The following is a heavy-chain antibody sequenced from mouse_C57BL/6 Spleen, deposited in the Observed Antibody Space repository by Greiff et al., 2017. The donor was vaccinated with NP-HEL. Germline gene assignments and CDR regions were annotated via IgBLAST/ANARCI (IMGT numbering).Heavy chain of an antibody. CDR2: ISGGGGNT. CDR1: GFTFSSYT. V-gene: IGHV5-9*01. D-gene: IGHD2-1*01. Sequence: EVMLVESGGGLVKPGGSLKLSCAASGFTFSSYTMSWVRQTPEKRLEWVATISGGGGNTYYPDSVKGRFTISRDNAKNTLYLQMSILRSEDTALYYWARQGDIYYGNYLFAYWGQGTLVTVSA. J-gene: IGHJ3*01. CDR3: ARQGDIYYGNYLFAY.